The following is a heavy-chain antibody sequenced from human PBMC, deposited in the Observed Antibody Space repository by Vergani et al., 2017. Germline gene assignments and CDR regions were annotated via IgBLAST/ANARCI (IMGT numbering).Heavy chain of an antibody. CDR1: GGSFSGYY. CDR2: INHSGST. J-gene: IGHJ2*01. D-gene: IGHD2-2*01. V-gene: IGHV4-34*01. Sequence: QVQLQQWGAGLLKPSETLSLTCAVYGGSFSGYYWSWIRQPPGKGLEWIGEINHSGSTNYNPSLKSRVTISVDTSKNQFSLKLSSVTAADTAVYYWARLTGAIVVVPAASNYWYFDLWGRGTLVTVSS. CDR3: ARLTGAIVVVPAASNYWYFDL.